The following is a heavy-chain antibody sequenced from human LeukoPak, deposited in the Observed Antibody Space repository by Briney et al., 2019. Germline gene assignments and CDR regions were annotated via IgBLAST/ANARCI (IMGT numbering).Heavy chain of an antibody. D-gene: IGHD1-26*01. J-gene: IGHJ5*02. CDR3: ARVEVGATTESFDP. CDR2: IYYSGIT. V-gene: IGHV4-59*01. CDR1: GGSISSYY. Sequence: SETLSLTCTVFGGSISSYYWSWIRQPPGKGLEWIGYIYYSGITNYIPSLKSRVTISVDTSKNQFSLKLSSVTAADTAVYYCARVEVGATTESFDPWGQGTLVTVSS.